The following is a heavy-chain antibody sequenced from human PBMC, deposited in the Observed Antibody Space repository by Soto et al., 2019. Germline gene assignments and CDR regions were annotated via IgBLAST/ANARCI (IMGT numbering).Heavy chain of an antibody. D-gene: IGHD1-7*01. CDR1: GFTFNIDW. Sequence: EVQLVESGGGLVQPGGSLRLSCVASGFTFNIDWMHWVRQAPGKGLEWVSRIEKDGSATTYADSVKGRFTISRDNAKNTLFLQMNTLRVDDPAVYYCARENWNSYWGQGTLVTVSS. J-gene: IGHJ4*02. CDR2: IEKDGSAT. V-gene: IGHV3-74*01. CDR3: ARENWNSY.